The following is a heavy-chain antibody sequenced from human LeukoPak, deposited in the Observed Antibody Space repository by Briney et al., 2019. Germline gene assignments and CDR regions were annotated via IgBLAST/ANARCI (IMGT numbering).Heavy chain of an antibody. Sequence: GASVKVSCKASGYTINSYAMNWVRQAPGQGLEWMAWINTNTGNPTYAQGFTGRFVFSLDTSISTAYLHIGGLKAEDTAVYYCARDGLRSCTSSSCYPGEDAFDIWGQGTMVTASS. CDR2: INTNTGNP. D-gene: IGHD2-2*01. V-gene: IGHV7-4-1*01. J-gene: IGHJ3*02. CDR3: ARDGLRSCTSSSCYPGEDAFDI. CDR1: GYTINSYA.